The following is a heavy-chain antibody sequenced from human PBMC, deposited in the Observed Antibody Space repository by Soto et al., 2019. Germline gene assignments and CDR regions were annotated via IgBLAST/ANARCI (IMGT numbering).Heavy chain of an antibody. CDR1: GGTFSSYT. D-gene: IGHD4-17*01. CDR3: ARADRNAVTSVDY. J-gene: IGHJ4*02. V-gene: IGHV1-69*02. Sequence: QVQLVQSGAEVKKPGSSVKVSCKASGGTFSSYTISWVRQAPGQGLEWMGRIIPILGIANYAQKFQGRVTITADKSTSTAYMELRSLRSEDTAVYYCARADRNAVTSVDYWGQGTLVTVSS. CDR2: IIPILGIA.